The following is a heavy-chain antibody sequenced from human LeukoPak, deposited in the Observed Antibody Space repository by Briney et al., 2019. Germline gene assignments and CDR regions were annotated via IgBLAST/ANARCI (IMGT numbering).Heavy chain of an antibody. D-gene: IGHD3-22*01. Sequence: GGSLRLSCVASGFTFHDYGIHWVRQAPGKGLEWVSGISWNSRSIGYADSVKGRFTFSRVNAKNSLYLQMNSLRVEDTAFYYCAKDSSSGYYRHLDYWGQGIQVTVSS. V-gene: IGHV3-9*01. CDR2: ISWNSRSI. CDR3: AKDSSSGYYRHLDY. CDR1: GFTFHDYG. J-gene: IGHJ4*02.